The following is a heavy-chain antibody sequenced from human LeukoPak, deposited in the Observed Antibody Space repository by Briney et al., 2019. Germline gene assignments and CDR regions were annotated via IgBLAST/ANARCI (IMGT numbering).Heavy chain of an antibody. D-gene: IGHD3-9*01. CDR1: GGSISSSSYY. Sequence: SETLSLTCTVSGGSISSSSYYWGWIRQPPGKGLEWIGSIYYSGSTYYNPSLKSRVTISVDTSKNQFSLKLSSVTAADTAVYYCARQRDYDILTGYYFRYYFDYWGQGTLVTVSS. V-gene: IGHV4-39*01. CDR2: IYYSGST. J-gene: IGHJ4*02. CDR3: ARQRDYDILTGYYFRYYFDY.